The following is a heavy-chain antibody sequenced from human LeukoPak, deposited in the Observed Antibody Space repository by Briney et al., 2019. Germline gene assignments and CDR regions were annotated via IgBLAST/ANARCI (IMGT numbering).Heavy chain of an antibody. V-gene: IGHV3-23*01. D-gene: IGHD3-22*01. CDR3: AKRLNRYDSSGYYFDY. J-gene: IGHJ4*02. CDR1: GFAFSSYA. Sequence: GGSLRLSCAASGFAFSSYAMNWVRQAPGKGLQWVSAISGSGGSTYYADSVKGRFTISRDNSKNTLYLQMNSLRAEDTAVYYCAKRLNRYDSSGYYFDYWGQGTLVTVSS. CDR2: ISGSGGST.